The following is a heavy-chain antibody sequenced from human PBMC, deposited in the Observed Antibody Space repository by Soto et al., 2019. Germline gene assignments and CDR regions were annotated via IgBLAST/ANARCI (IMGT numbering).Heavy chain of an antibody. D-gene: IGHD1-26*01. CDR1: GFTFSSYA. CDR2: ISGSGGST. CDR3: AKGHTSGSYYGKFFDY. Sequence: GGSLRLSCAASGFTFSSYAMSWVRQAPGKGLEWVSAISGSGGSTYYADSVKGRFTISRDNSKNTLYLQMNSLRAEDTAVYYCAKGHTSGSYYGKFFDYWGQGTLVTVSS. V-gene: IGHV3-23*01. J-gene: IGHJ4*02.